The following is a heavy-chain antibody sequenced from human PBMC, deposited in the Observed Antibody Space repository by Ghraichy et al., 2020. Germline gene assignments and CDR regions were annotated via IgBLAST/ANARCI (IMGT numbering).Heavy chain of an antibody. D-gene: IGHD4-17*01. V-gene: IGHV3-23*01. J-gene: IGHJ4*02. CDR3: AKDKVPDGVWEIDY. Sequence: GGSLRLSCTASGFSITSYTVSWVRQSPEKGLEWVSTIFSGAGDTYYVDSVKGRFTIYRDTSKNTVYLQMNSLRAEDTAIYYCAKDKVPDGVWEIDYWGQGPLVTVSS. CDR2: IFSGAGDT. CDR1: GFSITSYT.